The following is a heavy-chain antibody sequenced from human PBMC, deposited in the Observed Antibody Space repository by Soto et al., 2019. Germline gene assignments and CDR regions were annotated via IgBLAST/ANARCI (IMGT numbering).Heavy chain of an antibody. CDR3: AKDIYGSSCSSTSCYRFYGMDV. CDR2: ISWNSGSI. V-gene: IGHV3-9*01. D-gene: IGHD2-2*01. J-gene: IGHJ6*02. CDR1: GFTFDDYA. Sequence: SLRLSCAASGFTFDDYAMHWVRQAPGKGLEWVSGISWNSGSIGYADSVKGRFTISRDNAKNSLYLQMNSLRAEDTALYYCAKDIYGSSCSSTSCYRFYGMDVWGQGTTVTVSS.